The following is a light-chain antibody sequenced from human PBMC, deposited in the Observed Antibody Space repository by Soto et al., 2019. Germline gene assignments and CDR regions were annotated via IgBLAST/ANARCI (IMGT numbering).Light chain of an antibody. V-gene: IGKV3D-15*01. CDR3: QQYNSWPPYT. Sequence: EVVMTQSPATLSVSPGERATLSCRASQSVSNKLAWYQQRPGQAPRLLIYGASTRATGIPVRFSGSGSETQFTLTISSLQSEDFAVYYCQQYNSWPPYTFGQGTQLEIK. CDR2: GAS. CDR1: QSVSNK. J-gene: IGKJ2*01.